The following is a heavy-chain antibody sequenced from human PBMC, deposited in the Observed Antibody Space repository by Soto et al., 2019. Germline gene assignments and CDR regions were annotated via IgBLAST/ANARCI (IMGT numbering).Heavy chain of an antibody. J-gene: IGHJ6*02. CDR3: AIGPPSTIFRLVISYPSIFFSYVMDV. V-gene: IGHV1-69*13. CDR1: GGTFSSYA. D-gene: IGHD3-3*01. Sequence: AASVKVSCKASGGTFSSYAISRVRQAQEQGLEWMGGIIPIFGTANYAQKFQGRGTITAVESSSLAYMELRILTSEDSAVYSCAIGPPSTIFRLVISYPSIFFSYVMDVCGQATPVTVSS. CDR2: IIPIFGTA.